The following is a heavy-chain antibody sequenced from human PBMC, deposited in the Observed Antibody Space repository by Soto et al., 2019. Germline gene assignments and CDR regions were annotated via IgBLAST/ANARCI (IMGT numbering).Heavy chain of an antibody. CDR3: EYEVDATTATSHDY. CDR2: INADNGNT. J-gene: IGHJ4*02. CDR1: GYTFSGSV. D-gene: IGHD4-17*01. V-gene: IGHV1-3*01. Sequence: QVQLVQSGAEVKKPGASVKVSCKASGYTFSGSVMHWVRQAPGQGLEWMGWINADNGNTKYSQKFQGRVTMTWDTSASTAYMELSSLRSDDTAIYHCEYEVDATTATSHDYWDQGTLVTVSS.